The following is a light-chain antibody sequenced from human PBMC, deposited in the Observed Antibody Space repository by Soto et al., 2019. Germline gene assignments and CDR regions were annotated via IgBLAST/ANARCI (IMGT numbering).Light chain of an antibody. CDR3: GTWDSSLSAVV. CDR2: DNN. Sequence: QSVLTQPPSVSAAPGQKVTISCSGSSSNIGNNYVSWYQQLPGTAPKLLIYDNNKRPPGIPDRFSGSKSGTSATLRITSLQTGDEADYYCGTWDSSLSAVVFGGGTKVTVL. CDR1: SSNIGNNY. V-gene: IGLV1-51*01. J-gene: IGLJ2*01.